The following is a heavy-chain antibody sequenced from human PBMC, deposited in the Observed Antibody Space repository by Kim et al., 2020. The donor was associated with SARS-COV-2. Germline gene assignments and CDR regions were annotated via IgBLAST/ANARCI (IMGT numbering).Heavy chain of an antibody. J-gene: IGHJ4*02. D-gene: IGHD6-13*01. V-gene: IGHV3-7*03. CDR2: SET. Sequence: SETKYAESVEGRFTISRDNDNNSLFLQMDDLRAGDTAMYYCARGVAAGTDHWGQGTLVTVAS. CDR3: ARGVAAGTDH.